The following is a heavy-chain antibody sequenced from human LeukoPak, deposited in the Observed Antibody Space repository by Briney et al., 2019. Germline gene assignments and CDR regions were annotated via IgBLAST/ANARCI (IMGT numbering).Heavy chain of an antibody. CDR1: GFTFSSYA. J-gene: IGHJ4*02. CDR3: AKDGTNGGSYFDY. V-gene: IGHV3-23*01. Sequence: PGGSLRLSCASSGFTFSSYAMSWVRQAPGKGLEWVSVISGSGGSTYYADSVKGLFTISRDNSKNTLYLQMNSLRAEDTAVYYCAKDGTNGGSYFDYWGQGTLVTVSS. D-gene: IGHD2-8*01. CDR2: ISGSGGST.